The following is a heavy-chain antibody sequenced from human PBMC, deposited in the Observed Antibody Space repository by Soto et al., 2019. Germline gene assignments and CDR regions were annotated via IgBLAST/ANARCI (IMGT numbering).Heavy chain of an antibody. D-gene: IGHD1-26*01. CDR3: VNGRGSYFVYFGLDV. V-gene: IGHV3-9*01. Sequence: EVQLVESGGGLVQPGRSLRLSCVTSGFTFDDYAMHWVRQTPGKGLEWVSSIDWNGGSTAYADSVKGRFTISRDNARNSLYLQMNSRRPEDTALYYCVNGRGSYFVYFGLDVWGQGTTVTVSS. CDR2: IDWNGGST. CDR1: GFTFDDYA. J-gene: IGHJ6*02.